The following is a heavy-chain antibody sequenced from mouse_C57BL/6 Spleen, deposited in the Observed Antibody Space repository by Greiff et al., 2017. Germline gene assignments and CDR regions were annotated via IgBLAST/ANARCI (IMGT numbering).Heavy chain of an antibody. CDR2: ISGGGGNT. Sequence: EVQLVESGGGLVKPGGSLKLSCAASGFTFSSYTMSWVRQTPEKRLEWVATISGGGGNTYYPDSVKGRFTISRDNAKNTLYLRRSSLRSEDTALYYCARAWGSYWYFDVWGTGTTVTVSS. D-gene: IGHD4-1*01. J-gene: IGHJ1*03. CDR3: ARAWGSYWYFDV. V-gene: IGHV5-9*01. CDR1: GFTFSSYT.